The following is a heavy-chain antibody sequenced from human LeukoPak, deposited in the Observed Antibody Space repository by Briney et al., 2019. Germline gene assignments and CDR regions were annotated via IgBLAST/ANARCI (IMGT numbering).Heavy chain of an antibody. V-gene: IGHV4-34*01. CDR1: GGSFSGYY. J-gene: IGHJ3*02. CDR2: INHSGST. Sequence: SETLSLTCAVSGGSFSGYYWSWIRQPPGKGLEWIGEINHSGSTNYNPSLKSRVTISVDTSKNQFSLKLSSVPAADTAGYYCAGTYYDFWSGAISADDNAFYIWGQGTMVTVSS. CDR3: AGTYYDFWSGAISADDNAFYI. D-gene: IGHD3-3*01.